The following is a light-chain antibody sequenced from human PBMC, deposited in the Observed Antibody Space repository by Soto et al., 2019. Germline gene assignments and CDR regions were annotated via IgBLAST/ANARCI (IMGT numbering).Light chain of an antibody. CDR1: QRVSSSS. V-gene: IGKV3-20*01. J-gene: IGKJ1*01. Sequence: EIVLTQSPGTLSLSPGERAALSCRASQRVSSSSLAWYQHRPGQAPRLLIFGASSRATGIPDRFSGSGSGTAFSVTITTLEPEDFAVYYCHQYYASPQTFGQGTKVDIK. CDR3: HQYYASPQT. CDR2: GAS.